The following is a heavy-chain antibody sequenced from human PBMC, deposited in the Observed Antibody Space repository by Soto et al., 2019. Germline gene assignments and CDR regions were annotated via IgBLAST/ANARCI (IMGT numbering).Heavy chain of an antibody. Sequence: SETLSLTCAVYGGSFSGYYWSWIRQPPGKGLEWIGEINHSGSTNYNPSLKSRVTISVDTSKNQFSLKLGSVTAADTAVYYCARGTNITMVRGVIIYSPNFDYWGQGTLVTVSS. CDR3: ARGTNITMVRGVIIYSPNFDY. CDR1: GGSFSGYY. D-gene: IGHD3-10*01. V-gene: IGHV4-34*01. J-gene: IGHJ4*02. CDR2: INHSGST.